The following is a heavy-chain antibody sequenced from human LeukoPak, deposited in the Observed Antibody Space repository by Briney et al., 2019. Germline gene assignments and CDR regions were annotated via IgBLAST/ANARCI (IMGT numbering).Heavy chain of an antibody. CDR2: IYYSGST. D-gene: IGHD2-2*01. CDR1: GGSISSYY. J-gene: IGHJ3*02. Sequence: SETLSLTCTVSGGSISSYYWSWIRQPPGKGLEWIGYIYYSGSTNYNPSLKSRVTISVDTSKNQFSLKLSSVTAADTAVYYCARDRPVRAFDIWGQGTMVTVSS. V-gene: IGHV4-59*12. CDR3: ARDRPVRAFDI.